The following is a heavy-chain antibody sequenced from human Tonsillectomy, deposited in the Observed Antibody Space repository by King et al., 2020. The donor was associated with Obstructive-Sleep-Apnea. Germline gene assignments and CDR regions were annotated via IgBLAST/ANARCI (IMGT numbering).Heavy chain of an antibody. D-gene: IGHD3-10*01. CDR3: AKDKYNLLWFGEKDY. V-gene: IGHV3-30*02. CDR2: IRYDGSNK. Sequence: VQLVESGGGVVQPGRSLRLSCAASGFTFSSYGMHWVRQAPGKGLEWVAFIRYDGSNKYYADSVKGRFTISRDNSKNTLYLQMNSLRAEDTAVYYCAKDKYNLLWFGEKDYWGQGTLVTVSS. CDR1: GFTFSSYG. J-gene: IGHJ4*02.